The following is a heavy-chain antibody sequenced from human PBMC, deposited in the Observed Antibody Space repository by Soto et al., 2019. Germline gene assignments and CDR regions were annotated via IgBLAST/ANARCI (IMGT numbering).Heavy chain of an antibody. Sequence: ALRLSCAASGFTFTNFAMDWVRQAPGKGLEWVSVISGTGDTTYNADSVKGRFTISRDNSMNTAFLQMNSLRAEDTALYYCAKGYCSSTSCSFDYWGQGTLVTV. CDR1: GFTFTNFA. D-gene: IGHD2-2*01. J-gene: IGHJ4*02. CDR2: ISGTGDTT. CDR3: AKGYCSSTSCSFDY. V-gene: IGHV3-23*01.